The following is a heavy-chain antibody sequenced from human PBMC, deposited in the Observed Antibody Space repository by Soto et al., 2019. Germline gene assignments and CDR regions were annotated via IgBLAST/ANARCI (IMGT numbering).Heavy chain of an antibody. CDR3: ASAKAVVIAALGI. J-gene: IGHJ3*02. CDR2: NGGSRGGT. CDR1: GFTFSSSA. D-gene: IGHD2-21*01. V-gene: IGHV3-23*01. Sequence: EVQLLESGGGLVQPGGSLRLSCTASGFTFSSSAMSWVRQAPGQGLEWVARVSENGGSRGGTYYADSVKGRFTISRDNSKNTLYLQMDSLRGADTAVYYCASAKAVVIAALGIWGQGTMVTVSS.